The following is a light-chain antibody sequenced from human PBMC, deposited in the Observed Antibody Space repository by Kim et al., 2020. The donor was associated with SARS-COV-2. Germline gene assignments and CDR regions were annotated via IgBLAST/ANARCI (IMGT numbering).Light chain of an antibody. Sequence: SSELAQDPAVSVALGQTVTITFQGDTIRNPFVSWYQQRPGQTPVLVIYGRNLRSSGIPDRFSGSRSGNTASLTITGAQAEDEADYYCNSRDSSGYLGVFGGGTNLTVL. J-gene: IGLJ3*02. CDR3: NSRDSSGYLGV. CDR1: TIRNPF. CDR2: GRN. V-gene: IGLV3-19*01.